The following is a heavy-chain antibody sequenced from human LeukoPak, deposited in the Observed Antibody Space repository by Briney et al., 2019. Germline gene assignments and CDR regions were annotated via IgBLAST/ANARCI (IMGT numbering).Heavy chain of an antibody. J-gene: IGHJ4*02. CDR3: ARVSIFGVVRQGAVFDY. CDR2: ISYDGSNK. D-gene: IGHD3-3*01. Sequence: GRSLRLSCAASGFTFSSYGMHWVRQAPGKGLEWVAVISYDGSNKYYADSVKGRFTISRDNSKSTLYLQMNGLRGEDTAVYYCARVSIFGVVRQGAVFDYWGQGTLVTVSS. CDR1: GFTFSSYG. V-gene: IGHV3-30*03.